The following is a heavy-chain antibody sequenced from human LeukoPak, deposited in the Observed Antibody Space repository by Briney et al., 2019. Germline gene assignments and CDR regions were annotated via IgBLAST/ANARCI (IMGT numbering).Heavy chain of an antibody. CDR1: GFTFSNAW. V-gene: IGHV3-15*01. CDR3: TTDAPLGRGATTESY. Sequence: PGGSLRLSCAASGFTFSNAWMSWVRQAPGKGLEWVGRIKSKTDGGTTDYAAPVKGRFTISRDDSKNTLYLQMNSLKTEDTAVYYCTTDAPLGRGATTESYWGQGTLVTVSS. D-gene: IGHD1-26*01. J-gene: IGHJ4*02. CDR2: IKSKTDGGTT.